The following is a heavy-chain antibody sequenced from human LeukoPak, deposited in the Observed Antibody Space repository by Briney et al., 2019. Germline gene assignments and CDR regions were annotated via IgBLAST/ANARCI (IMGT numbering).Heavy chain of an antibody. CDR3: ARSSKQQTDFEY. CDR2: ISSSRNYV. V-gene: IGHV3-21*01. J-gene: IGHJ4*02. Sequence: PGGSLRLSCAASGFTFSSYSMNWVRQAPGKGLEWVSSISSSRNYVYYADSMKGRFTISRDNAKNSLYLQINSLRAEDTAVYYCARSSKQQTDFEYWGQGTLVTVSS. D-gene: IGHD6-13*01. CDR1: GFTFSSYS.